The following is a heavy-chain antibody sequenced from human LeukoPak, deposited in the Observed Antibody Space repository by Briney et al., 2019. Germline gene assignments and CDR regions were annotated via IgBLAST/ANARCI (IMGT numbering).Heavy chain of an antibody. V-gene: IGHV1-2*02. CDR3: ARVVCSGGSCPFDY. Sequence: ASVKVSCKASGHTFTGYYMHWVRQAPGQGLEWMGWINPNSGGTNYAQKFQGRVTMTRDTSISTAYMELSRLRSDDTAVYYCARVVCSGGSCPFDYWGQGTLVTVSS. D-gene: IGHD2-15*01. CDR1: GHTFTGYY. J-gene: IGHJ4*02. CDR2: INPNSGGT.